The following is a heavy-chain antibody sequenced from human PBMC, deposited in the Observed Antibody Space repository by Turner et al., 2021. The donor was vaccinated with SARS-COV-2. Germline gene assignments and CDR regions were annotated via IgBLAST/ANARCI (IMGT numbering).Heavy chain of an antibody. Sequence: EVQLLESGGGLVQPGGSLRLSCSASVFTFSNFAMNWVRQAPGKGLEWVSRINSDGSSTSYADSVKGRFTISRDNAKNTLYLQMNSLRAEDTAVYFCARDQIAASHAFDIWGQGTMVTVSS. V-gene: IGHV3-74*01. D-gene: IGHD6-13*01. CDR3: ARDQIAASHAFDI. CDR1: VFTFSNFA. CDR2: INSDGSST. J-gene: IGHJ3*02.